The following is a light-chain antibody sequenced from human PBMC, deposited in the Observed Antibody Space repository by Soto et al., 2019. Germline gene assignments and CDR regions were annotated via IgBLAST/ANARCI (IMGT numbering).Light chain of an antibody. Sequence: EIVLTQSPGTLSLSPGERATLSCRASQSVRSSYLAWYQQKPGQAPRLLIYGASSRATGLPDKFSGSGSGKDFHLTIRRLEPEDVAVYYCQQYGSSPWTFGQGTKLEIK. CDR1: QSVRSSY. CDR2: GAS. J-gene: IGKJ1*01. V-gene: IGKV3-20*01. CDR3: QQYGSSPWT.